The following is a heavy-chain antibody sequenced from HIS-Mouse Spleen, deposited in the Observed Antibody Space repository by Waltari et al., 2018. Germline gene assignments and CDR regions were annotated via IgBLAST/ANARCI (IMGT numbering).Heavy chain of an antibody. J-gene: IGHJ3*02. CDR2: INPNSGGT. CDR1: GYPFTGYN. D-gene: IGHD7-27*01. Sequence: QVQLVQSGAEVKKPGASVRVSCKASGYPFTGYNTPGVRQAHGQGLEWMGWINPNSGGTNYAQKFQGRVTMTRDTSISTAYMELSRLRSDDTAVYYCARVGLGIAFDIWGQGTMVTVSS. V-gene: IGHV1-2*02. CDR3: ARVGLGIAFDI.